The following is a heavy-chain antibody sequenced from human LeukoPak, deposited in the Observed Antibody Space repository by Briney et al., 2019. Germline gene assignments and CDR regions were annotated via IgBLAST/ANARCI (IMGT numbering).Heavy chain of an antibody. CDR1: GFTFSSYA. Sequence: PGGSLRLSCAASGFTFSSYAMHWVRQAPGKGLEWVAVISYDGSNKYYADSVKGRFTISRDNSKNTLYLQMNSLRAEDTAVYYCARDIVVVPAAMGRGYYYGMDVWGKGTTVTVSS. D-gene: IGHD2-2*01. V-gene: IGHV3-30*04. J-gene: IGHJ6*04. CDR2: ISYDGSNK. CDR3: ARDIVVVPAAMGRGYYYGMDV.